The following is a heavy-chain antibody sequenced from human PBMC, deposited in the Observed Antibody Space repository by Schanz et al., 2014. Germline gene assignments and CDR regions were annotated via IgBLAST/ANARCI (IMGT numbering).Heavy chain of an antibody. CDR2: MSGSGSTA. J-gene: IGHJ5*01. D-gene: IGHD3-16*01. Sequence: EVQLLESGGGLEQPGGSLRLSCVASGFTFFVSFAMSWVRQAPGKGLEWVSGMSGSGSTADYADSVKGRFTISRDNSRKTLYLQMNSLRADDTAVYYCAKDLYNYGIFDSWGQGTLVTVSS. CDR3: AKDLYNYGIFDS. V-gene: IGHV3-23*01. CDR1: GFTFFVSFA.